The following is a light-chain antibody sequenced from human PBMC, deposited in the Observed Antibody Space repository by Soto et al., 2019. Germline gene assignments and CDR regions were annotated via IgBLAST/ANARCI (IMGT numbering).Light chain of an antibody. CDR3: SSYTSSSTLVI. J-gene: IGLJ2*01. V-gene: IGLV2-14*01. CDR2: EVS. Sequence: QSVLTQPASVSGSPGQSITISCTGTSSDVGGYNYVSWYQQHPGKAPKLIISEVSNRPSGVSNRFSGSKSGNTASLTISGLQAEDEADYYCSSYTSSSTLVIFGGGTKVTVL. CDR1: SSDVGGYNY.